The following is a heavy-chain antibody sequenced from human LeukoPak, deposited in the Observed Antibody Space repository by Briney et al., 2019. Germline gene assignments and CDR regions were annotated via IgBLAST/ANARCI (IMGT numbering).Heavy chain of an antibody. CDR2: INPSGGST. CDR1: GYTFTSYY. D-gene: IGHD6-6*01. J-gene: IGHJ6*02. V-gene: IGHV1-46*01. CDR3: ARDPPPRYSSSSGGGYYYGMDV. Sequence: GASVKVSCKASGYTFTSYYMHWVRQAPGQGLEWMGIINPSGGSTSYAQKFQGRVTMTRDTSTSTVYMELSSLRSEDTAVYYCARDPPPRYSSSSGGGYYYGMDVWGQGTTVTVSS.